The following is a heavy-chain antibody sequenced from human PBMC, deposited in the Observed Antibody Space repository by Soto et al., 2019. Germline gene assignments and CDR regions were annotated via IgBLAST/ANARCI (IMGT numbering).Heavy chain of an antibody. CDR1: GFTFSTYS. J-gene: IGHJ4*02. CDR2: ISSGSSTI. V-gene: IGHV3-48*02. Sequence: EVQLVESGGGLVQPGGSLRLSCAASGFTFSTYSMNWVRQAPGKGLEWVSYISSGSSTIYYADSVKGRFTISRDNAKSSLYLQMNSLRDEDTAVYYCAGWLSKTYYFDYWGQGTLVTVSS. D-gene: IGHD5-12*01. CDR3: AGWLSKTYYFDY.